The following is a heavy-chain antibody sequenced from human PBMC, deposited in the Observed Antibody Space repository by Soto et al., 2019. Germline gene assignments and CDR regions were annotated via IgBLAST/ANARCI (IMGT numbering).Heavy chain of an antibody. CDR2: ISGSGGST. D-gene: IGHD6-19*01. CDR1: GFTFSSYA. CDR3: AKEGYSSGWYYYYYMDV. V-gene: IGHV3-23*01. Sequence: GGSLRLSCAAYGFTFSSYAMSWVRQAPGKGLEWVSAISGSGGSTYYADSVKGRFTISRDNSKNSLYLQMNSLRAEDTAVYYCAKEGYSSGWYYYYYMDVWGKGTTVTVSS. J-gene: IGHJ6*03.